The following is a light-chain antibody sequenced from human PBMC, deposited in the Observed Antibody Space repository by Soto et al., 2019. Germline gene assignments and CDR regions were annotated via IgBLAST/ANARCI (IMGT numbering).Light chain of an antibody. V-gene: IGKV3-20*01. Sequence: EIVLTQSPGTLSLSPGERATLSCRASKSVSSSYLAWYQQKPGQAPRPLIYGASSRAIGIPDRFSGSGSGTDFTLTISRLEPEDVAVYYCQQYGSSPWTFGQGTKVEIK. CDR3: QQYGSSPWT. J-gene: IGKJ1*01. CDR2: GAS. CDR1: KSVSSSY.